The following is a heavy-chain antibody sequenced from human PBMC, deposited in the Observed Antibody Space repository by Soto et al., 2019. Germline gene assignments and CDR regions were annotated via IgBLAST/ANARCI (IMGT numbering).Heavy chain of an antibody. V-gene: IGHV4-39*01. D-gene: IGHD6-19*01. CDR2: IYYSGST. CDR1: GCSISSSSYY. Sequence: SETLSLTCTVSGCSISSSSYYWGWIRQPPGKGLEWIGSIYYSGSTYYNPSLKSRVTISVDTSKNQFSLKLSSVTAADTAVYYCATTGGVYSSGWFYHYWGQGTLLIVS. CDR3: ATTGGVYSSGWFYHY. J-gene: IGHJ4*02.